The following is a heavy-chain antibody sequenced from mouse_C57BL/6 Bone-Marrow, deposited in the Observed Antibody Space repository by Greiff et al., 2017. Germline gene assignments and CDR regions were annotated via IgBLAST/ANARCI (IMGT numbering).Heavy chain of an antibody. J-gene: IGHJ3*01. CDR3: ARYGTAWFAY. CDR1: GYTFTSYW. CDR2: IYPSDSET. V-gene: IGHV1-61*01. D-gene: IGHD2-1*01. Sequence: QVQLQQPGAELVRPGSSVKLSCKASGYTFTSYWMEWVKQRPGQGLEWIGNIYPSDSETHYNQKFKDKATLTVDKSSSTAYMQLSRLTSEDSAVYYCARYGTAWFAYWGQGTLVTVSA.